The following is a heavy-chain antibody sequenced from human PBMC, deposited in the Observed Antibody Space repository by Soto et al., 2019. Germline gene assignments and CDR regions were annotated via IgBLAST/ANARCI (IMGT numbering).Heavy chain of an antibody. CDR3: VHSRRLGHQSGGNYYFLDC. Sequence: SGPTLVNPTQTLTLTCTFSGFSLSTSGVGVGWIRQSPGKALEGLALIFWDDDKRHSPSLKSRVTITKDTSRNQVALTMANMDPVDTATYYCVHSRRLGHQSGGNYYFLDCWGKETLVTVSS. V-gene: IGHV2-5*02. J-gene: IGHJ4*02. CDR1: GFSLSTSGVG. CDR2: IFWDDDK. D-gene: IGHD2-21*02.